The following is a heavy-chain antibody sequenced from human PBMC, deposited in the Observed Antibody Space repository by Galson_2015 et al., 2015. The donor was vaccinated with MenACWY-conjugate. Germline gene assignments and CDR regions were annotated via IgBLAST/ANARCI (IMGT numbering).Heavy chain of an antibody. V-gene: IGHV3-30*02. J-gene: IGHJ4*02. Sequence: SLRLSCAASGFRFSGYDMHWVRQSPGEGLEWVALIRYDGIHKNYSESVKGRFTISRDNSKNTLYLQLNSLRVGDTAVYYCAKIGGDFRSGYRPQWGQGTQVTVSS. CDR3: AKIGGDFRSGYRPQ. D-gene: IGHD3-3*01. CDR1: GFRFSGYD. CDR2: IRYDGIHK.